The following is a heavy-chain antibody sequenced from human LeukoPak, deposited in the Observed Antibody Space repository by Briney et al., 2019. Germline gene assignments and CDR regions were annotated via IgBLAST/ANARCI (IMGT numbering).Heavy chain of an antibody. J-gene: IGHJ6*03. CDR3: ARVRGSPYYCYYMDV. Sequence: GGSLRLSCAASGFTVSSNYMSWVRQSPGEGLEWVSVIYSGGSTYYADSVKGRFTISRDNSKNTLYLQMNSLRAEDTAVYYCARVRGSPYYCYYMDVWGKGTTVTVSS. D-gene: IGHD3-10*01. CDR2: IYSGGST. CDR1: GFTVSSNY. V-gene: IGHV3-53*01.